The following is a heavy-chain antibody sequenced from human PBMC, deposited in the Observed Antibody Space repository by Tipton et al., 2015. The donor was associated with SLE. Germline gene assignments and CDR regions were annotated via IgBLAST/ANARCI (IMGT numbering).Heavy chain of an antibody. V-gene: IGHV4-34*01. Sequence: GLVKPSETLSLTCAVYGGSFSGYYWSWIRQPPGKGLEWIGEINHSGSTNYNPSLKSRVTISVDTSKNQFSLKLSSVTAADTAVYYCAREGSGYPFDFWGQGTLVTVSS. D-gene: IGHD5-12*01. J-gene: IGHJ4*02. CDR1: GGSFSGYY. CDR2: INHSGST. CDR3: AREGSGYPFDF.